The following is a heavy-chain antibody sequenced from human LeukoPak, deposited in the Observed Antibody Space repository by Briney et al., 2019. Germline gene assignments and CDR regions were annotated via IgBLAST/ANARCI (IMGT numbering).Heavy chain of an antibody. D-gene: IGHD6-19*01. V-gene: IGHV1-18*01. J-gene: IGHJ6*02. CDR2: ISAYNGNT. CDR1: GYTFTSYG. CDR3: ARVYSSVPRYYYYGMDV. Sequence: ASVKVSSKASGYTFTSYGISWVRQAPGQGLEWMGWISAYNGNTNYAQKFQGRVTMTTDTSTSTAYMELRSLRSDDTAVYYCARVYSSVPRYYYYGMDVWGQGTTVTVSS.